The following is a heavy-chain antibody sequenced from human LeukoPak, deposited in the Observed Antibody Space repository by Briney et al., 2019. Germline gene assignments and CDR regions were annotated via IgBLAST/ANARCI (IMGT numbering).Heavy chain of an antibody. D-gene: IGHD1-26*01. CDR1: GFTFSSYG. CDR2: ISGSGGST. CDR3: ARDPYSGGYGDYYYYYMDL. J-gene: IGHJ6*03. Sequence: GGSLRLSCAASGFTFSSYGMSWVRQAPGKGLEWVSAISGSGGSTYYADSVKGRFTISRDNAKNSLYLQMNSLRAEDTAVYYCARDPYSGGYGDYYYYYMDLWGQGTTVTISS. V-gene: IGHV3-23*01.